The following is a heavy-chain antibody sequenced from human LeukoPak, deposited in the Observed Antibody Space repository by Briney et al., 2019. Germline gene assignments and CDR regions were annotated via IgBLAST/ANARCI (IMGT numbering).Heavy chain of an antibody. V-gene: IGHV3-33*06. D-gene: IGHD5-12*01. CDR2: IWYDGSNK. J-gene: IGHJ4*02. Sequence: GGSLRLSCAASGFTFSSYGMHWVRQAPGKGLEWVAVIWYDGSNKYYADSVKGRFTISRDNSKNTLYQQMNSLRAEDTAVYYCAKLGGSDFDYWGQGTLVTVSS. CDR3: AKLGGSDFDY. CDR1: GFTFSSYG.